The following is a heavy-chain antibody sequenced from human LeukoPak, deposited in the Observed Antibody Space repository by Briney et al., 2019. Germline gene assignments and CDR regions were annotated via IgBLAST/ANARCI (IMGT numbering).Heavy chain of an antibody. D-gene: IGHD5-18*01. CDR1: GFTFSSYG. Sequence: PGGSLRLSCAASGFTFSSYGMHWVRQAPGKGLEWVAFIRYDGSNKYYADSVKGRFTISRDNSKNTLYLQMYSLRAEDTAVYYCAKKPGGPYSYGYESGDPWGQGTLVTVSS. V-gene: IGHV3-30*02. CDR2: IRYDGSNK. J-gene: IGHJ5*02. CDR3: AKKPGGPYSYGYESGDP.